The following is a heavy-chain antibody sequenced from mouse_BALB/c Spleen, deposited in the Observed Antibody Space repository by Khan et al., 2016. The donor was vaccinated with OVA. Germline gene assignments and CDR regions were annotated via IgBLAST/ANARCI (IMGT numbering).Heavy chain of an antibody. CDR1: GYTFTNYG. Sequence: QIQLVQSGPELKKPGETVKISCKASGYTFTNYGMNWVKQAPGKGLKWMGWINTYTGEPTYADDFKGRFVFSLDTSASTAYLRISNLKDEDMTTYFCARISSYWYADVWGAGTTVTVSS. CDR2: INTYTGEP. V-gene: IGHV9-1*02. D-gene: IGHD6-2*01. CDR3: ARISSYWYADV. J-gene: IGHJ1*01.